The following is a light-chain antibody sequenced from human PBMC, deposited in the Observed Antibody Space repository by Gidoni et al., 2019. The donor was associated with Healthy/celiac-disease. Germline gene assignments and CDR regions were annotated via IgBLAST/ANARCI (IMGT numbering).Light chain of an antibody. CDR2: AAS. V-gene: IGKV1-39*01. CDR1: QSISSY. J-gene: IGKJ4*01. Sequence: DIQMTQSPSALSPSVGDRVTITCRASQSISSYLNWYQQKPGKAPKLLIYAASSLKSGVPSRFSGSGSGTDFTLTISSLQPEVFATYYCQQSYSTPLTFGGGTKVEIK. CDR3: QQSYSTPLT.